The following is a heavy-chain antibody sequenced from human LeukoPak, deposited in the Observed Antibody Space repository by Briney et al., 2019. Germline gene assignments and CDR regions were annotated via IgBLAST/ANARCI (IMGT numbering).Heavy chain of an antibody. Sequence: SVKISCKASGGTFSGHAISWVRQAPGQGLEWMGGLIPIFSATNSTQRFQGRITISTDESTTTAYMELTSLTSEDTAVYFCAGGDPFNYYMDVWGTGTTVTVFS. J-gene: IGHJ6*03. CDR3: AGGDPFNYYMDV. CDR1: GGTFSGHA. CDR2: LIPIFSAT. D-gene: IGHD4-17*01. V-gene: IGHV1-69*05.